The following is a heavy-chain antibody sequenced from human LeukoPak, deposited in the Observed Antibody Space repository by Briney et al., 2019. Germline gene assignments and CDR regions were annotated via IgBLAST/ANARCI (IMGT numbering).Heavy chain of an antibody. Sequence: PGGSLRLSCAASGFTFSSYGMHRVRQAPGKGLEWVAVIWYDGSNKYYADSVKGRFTISRDNSKNTLYLQMNSLRAEDTALDYCSKDPEAYCGGDCSSPLSSKNWGKGTLV. V-gene: IGHV3-33*06. CDR2: IWYDGSNK. CDR3: SKDPEAYCGGDCSSPLSSKN. CDR1: GFTFSSYG. D-gene: IGHD2-21*02. J-gene: IGHJ4*02.